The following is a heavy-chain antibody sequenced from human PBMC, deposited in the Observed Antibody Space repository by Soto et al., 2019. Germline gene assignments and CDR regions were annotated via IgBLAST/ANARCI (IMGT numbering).Heavy chain of an antibody. V-gene: IGHV3-23*01. Sequence: GGSLRLSCAASGFTFSSYAMSWVRQAPGKGLEWVSAISGSGGSTYYADSVKGRFTISRDNSKNTLYLQMNSLRAEDTAVYYCAKGFRQQLGSYYYMDVWGKGTTVTVSS. D-gene: IGHD6-13*01. CDR1: GFTFSSYA. CDR3: AKGFRQQLGSYYYMDV. CDR2: ISGSGGST. J-gene: IGHJ6*03.